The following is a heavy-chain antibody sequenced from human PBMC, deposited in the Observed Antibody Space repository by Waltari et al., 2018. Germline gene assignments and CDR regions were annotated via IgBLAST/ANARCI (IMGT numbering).Heavy chain of an antibody. CDR1: GGTFSNHG. J-gene: IGHJ1*01. CDR2: IIPIFGPA. Sequence: QVQLVQSGAEVKKPGSSVKVSCKASGGTFSNHGINWVRQAPGQGLEWWGGIIPIFGPANYAQKFQGRVTITGDESTRTAHMELSSLRSDDTAVYYCARGPLQNPLQHWGQGTLVTVSS. V-gene: IGHV1-69*12. CDR3: ARGPLQNPLQH.